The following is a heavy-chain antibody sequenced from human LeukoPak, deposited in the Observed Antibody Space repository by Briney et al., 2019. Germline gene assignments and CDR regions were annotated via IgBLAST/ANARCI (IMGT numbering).Heavy chain of an antibody. CDR3: ARAFQSLGGLSLPDY. CDR1: GYTFTSYA. V-gene: IGHV7-4-1*02. J-gene: IGHJ4*02. Sequence: ASVKVSCKASGYTFTSYALNWVRQAPGQGLEWMGWIHPSTGNPTYAQGFAGRFVFSLDTSLSTTYPQISSLKAEDTAVYFCARAFQSLGGLSLPDYWGQGTLVTVSS. D-gene: IGHD3-16*02. CDR2: IHPSTGNP.